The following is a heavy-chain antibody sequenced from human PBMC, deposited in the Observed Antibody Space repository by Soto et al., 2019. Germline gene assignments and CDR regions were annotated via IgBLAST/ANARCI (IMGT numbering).Heavy chain of an antibody. CDR2: ISAYNGNT. CDR3: ASDIITGAVAVDFDY. V-gene: IGHV1-18*01. Sequence: ASVKVSCKASGYTFTSYGISWVRQAPGQGLEWMGWISAYNGNTNYEQKLQGRVTMTTDTSTRPAYLELRSLRSDDPAVYYGASDIITGAVAVDFDYWGQGTLVTVSS. CDR1: GYTFTSYG. D-gene: IGHD6-19*01. J-gene: IGHJ4*02.